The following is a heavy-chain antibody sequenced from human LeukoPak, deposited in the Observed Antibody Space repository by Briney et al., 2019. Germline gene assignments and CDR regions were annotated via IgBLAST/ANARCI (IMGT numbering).Heavy chain of an antibody. CDR3: ARERTYYYDSSGLPYFDY. Sequence: SETLSLTCTVSGGSISSSSYYWGWIRQPPGKGLEWIGSIYYSGSTYYNPSLKSRVTISVDTSKNQFSLKLSSVTAADTAVYYYARERTYYYDSSGLPYFDYWGQGTLVTVSS. CDR2: IYYSGST. D-gene: IGHD3-22*01. V-gene: IGHV4-39*07. J-gene: IGHJ4*02. CDR1: GGSISSSSYY.